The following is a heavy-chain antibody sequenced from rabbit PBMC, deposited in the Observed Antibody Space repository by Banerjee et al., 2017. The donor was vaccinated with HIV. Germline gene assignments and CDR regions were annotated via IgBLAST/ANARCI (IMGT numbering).Heavy chain of an antibody. J-gene: IGHJ6*01. V-gene: IGHV1S45*01. D-gene: IGHD6-1*01. CDR2: INTSSDST. CDR1: GFTLSSYV. Sequence: QEQLVESGGGLVQPEGSLKLPCKASGFTLSSYVMCWVRQAPGKGLEWIACINTSSDSTYYASWAKGRFTISSTSSTTVTLQMTSLTAADTATYFCARNGGMLDYRLWGPGTLVTVS. CDR3: ARNGGMLDYRL.